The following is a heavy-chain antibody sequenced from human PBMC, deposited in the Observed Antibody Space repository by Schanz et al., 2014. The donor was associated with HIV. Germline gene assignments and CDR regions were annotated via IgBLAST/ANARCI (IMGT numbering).Heavy chain of an antibody. V-gene: IGHV3-21*06. D-gene: IGHD3-22*01. J-gene: IGHJ5*02. CDR3: ARDYSSGRGWFDP. Sequence: VQLVESGGGVVQPGRSLSLSCAASGFTFSSYSMNWVRQAPGKGLEWVSSISSSSTYIDYADSVKGRFTISRDNANDSLFLQMNSLRAEDTAVYYCARDYSSGRGWFDPWGQGTLITVSS. CDR2: ISSSSTYI. CDR1: GFTFSSYS.